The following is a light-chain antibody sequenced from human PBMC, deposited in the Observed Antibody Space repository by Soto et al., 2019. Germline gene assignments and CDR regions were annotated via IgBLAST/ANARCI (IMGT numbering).Light chain of an antibody. V-gene: IGLV2-11*01. Sequence: QSALTQPRSVSGSPGQSVTISCTGTSSDFGGYNHVSWYQQYPGKAPKLMIYGVSQRPSGVPDRFSGSKSGNTASLTVSGLQADDEADYYCCSYGGSHVGFGGGTKLTVL. CDR1: SSDFGGYNH. J-gene: IGLJ2*01. CDR3: CSYGGSHVG. CDR2: GVS.